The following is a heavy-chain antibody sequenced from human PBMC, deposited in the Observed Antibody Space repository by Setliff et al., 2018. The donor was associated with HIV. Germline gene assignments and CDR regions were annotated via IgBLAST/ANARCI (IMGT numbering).Heavy chain of an antibody. Sequence: ASVKVSCKASGYPFTSYDINWVRQATGQGLEWMGWTNPNSGNTGYAQKFQGRVTMTRDTSISTAYVELNNLKFEDTAVYYCARARRDSYDRGRMKHYDIDVWGKGPTVTVSS. J-gene: IGHJ6*03. CDR2: TNPNSGNT. V-gene: IGHV1-8*02. D-gene: IGHD3-22*01. CDR1: GYPFTSYD. CDR3: ARARRDSYDRGRMKHYDIDV.